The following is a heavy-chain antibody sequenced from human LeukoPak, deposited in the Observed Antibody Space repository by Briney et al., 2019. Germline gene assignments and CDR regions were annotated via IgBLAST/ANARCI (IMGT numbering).Heavy chain of an antibody. Sequence: GGSLRLSCTASKFTFSHYGMQWVRQAPGKGLEWVAVISSDGSIKVYADSVKGRFTISRDNSKNTLYLQMNSLRAEDTAVYYCAKVKAAYCSGGSCYSYFDYWGQGTLVTVSS. CDR2: ISSDGSIK. CDR1: KFTFSHYG. V-gene: IGHV3-30*18. CDR3: AKVKAAYCSGGSCYSYFDY. D-gene: IGHD2-15*01. J-gene: IGHJ4*02.